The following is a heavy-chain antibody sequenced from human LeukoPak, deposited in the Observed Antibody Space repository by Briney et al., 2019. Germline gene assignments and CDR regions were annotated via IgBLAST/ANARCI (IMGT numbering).Heavy chain of an antibody. D-gene: IGHD6-6*01. V-gene: IGHV4-34*01. Sequence: PSETLSLTCAVYGGSFSGYYWSWIRQSPGKGLEWIGEINHSGSTNYNPSLKNRVTISVDTSKNQFSLRLSSVTAADTAVYYCARRRQYDSSLFWNFDLWGRGTLVTVSS. CDR3: ARRRQYDSSLFWNFDL. CDR2: INHSGST. J-gene: IGHJ2*01. CDR1: GGSFSGYY.